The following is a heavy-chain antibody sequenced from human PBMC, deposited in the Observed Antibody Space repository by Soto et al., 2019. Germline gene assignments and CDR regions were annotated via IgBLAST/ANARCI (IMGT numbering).Heavy chain of an antibody. CDR2: IIPIFGTA. CDR1: GGTFSSYA. CDR3: ARPLGTLSYYYGMAV. V-gene: IGHV1-69*13. J-gene: IGHJ6*02. Sequence: ASVKVSCKASGGTFSSYAISWVRQAPGQGLEWMGGIIPIFGTANYAQKFQGRVTITADESTSTAYMELSSLRSEDTAVYYCARPLGTLSYYYGMAVWGQGTTVTVSS.